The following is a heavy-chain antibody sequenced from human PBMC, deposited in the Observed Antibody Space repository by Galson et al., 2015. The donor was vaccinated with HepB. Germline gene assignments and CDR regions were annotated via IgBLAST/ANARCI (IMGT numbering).Heavy chain of an antibody. J-gene: IGHJ4*01. CDR2: ISYDGTNK. CDR3: ARGGPFLEMATKGAFDY. CDR1: GFTFSSYS. Sequence: SLRLSCAASGFTFSSYSLHWVRQPPGEGLDWVAFISYDGTNKYYTDSVKGRFTISRDNSKSTLSLQMNSLRPEDTATYYCARGGPFLEMATKGAFDYWGHGNLVTVSS. V-gene: IGHV3-30-3*01. D-gene: IGHD5-24*01.